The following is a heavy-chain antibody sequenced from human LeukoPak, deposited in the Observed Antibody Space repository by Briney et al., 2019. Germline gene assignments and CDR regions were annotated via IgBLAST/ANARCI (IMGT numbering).Heavy chain of an antibody. CDR1: GFTFSSYW. D-gene: IGHD7-27*01. CDR3: ARANSGFYFDY. V-gene: IGHV3-7*04. CDR2: IKQEGSEK. J-gene: IGHJ4*02. Sequence: GGSLRVSCAASGFTFSSYWMSWVRQAPGKGLEWVANIKQEGSEKYYVDSVKGRFTISRDNAKNSLYLQMSSLRAEDTAVYYCARANSGFYFDYWGQGTLVTVSS.